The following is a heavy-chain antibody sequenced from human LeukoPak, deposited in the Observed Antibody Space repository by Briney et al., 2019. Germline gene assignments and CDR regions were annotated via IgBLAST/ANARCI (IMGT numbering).Heavy chain of an antibody. Sequence: PGGSLRLSCAASGFTFSHYGMLWVRLAPGKGLEWVSAIWYDGSKAYSADSVKGRFTISRDNSKNSLYLQMNSLRAEDTAVYYCARDTTPYSSGWYVLDWGQGTLVTVSS. CDR3: ARDTTPYSSGWYVLD. D-gene: IGHD6-19*01. J-gene: IGHJ4*02. CDR2: IWYDGSKA. CDR1: GFTFSHYG. V-gene: IGHV3-33*01.